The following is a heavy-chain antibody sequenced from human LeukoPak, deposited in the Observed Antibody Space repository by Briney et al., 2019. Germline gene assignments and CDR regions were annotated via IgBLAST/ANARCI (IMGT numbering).Heavy chain of an antibody. CDR3: ARGGNYDSSGYDGY. CDR1: GFTFSSYS. Sequence: PGGSLRLSCVASGFTFSSYSMNWVRQAPGKGLDWVAYISSSGASIYYADSVKGRFTISRDNDKHSLYLQMNSLRAEDTAVYYCARGGNYDSSGYDGYWGQGTLVTVSS. J-gene: IGHJ4*02. V-gene: IGHV3-48*01. CDR2: ISSSGASI. D-gene: IGHD3-22*01.